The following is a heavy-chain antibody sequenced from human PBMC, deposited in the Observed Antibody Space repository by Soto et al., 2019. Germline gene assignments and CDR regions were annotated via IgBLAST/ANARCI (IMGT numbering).Heavy chain of an antibody. D-gene: IGHD1-26*01. CDR2: ISSSSSYI. J-gene: IGHJ5*02. Sequence: PGGSLRLSCAASGFTFSSYSMNWVRQAPGKGLEWVSSISSSSSYIYYADSVQGRFTISRDKSNNTLYLQMRRVRAEDTAVYFCARHRHHRGTVGATSPLDPWGQGTQVTVSS. CDR3: ARHRHHRGTVGATSPLDP. CDR1: GFTFSSYS. V-gene: IGHV3-21*04.